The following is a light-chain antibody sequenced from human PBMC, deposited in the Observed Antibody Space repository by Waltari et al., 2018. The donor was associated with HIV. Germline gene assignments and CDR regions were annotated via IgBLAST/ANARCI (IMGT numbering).Light chain of an antibody. V-gene: IGLV2-14*02. Sequence: QSALTQPAPVSGSPGQSITISCTGIGNGVNTSQLVSWYQQQPDKAPQLIIYDVDTLPSGVSYRFSGSKSGNTASLTISGLQAEDEAYYYCSSYRNNYVLVFGGGTKLTVL. J-gene: IGLJ3*02. CDR1: GNGVNTSQL. CDR3: SSYRNNYVLV. CDR2: DVD.